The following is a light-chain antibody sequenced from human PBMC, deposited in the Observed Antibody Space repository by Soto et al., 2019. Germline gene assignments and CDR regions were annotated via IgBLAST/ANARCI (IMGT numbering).Light chain of an antibody. J-gene: IGLJ1*01. V-gene: IGLV2-14*01. CDR3: SSYTTSSTLV. CDR2: DVT. CDR1: SSDVGGYDY. Sequence: QSVLTQPASVSGSPGQSITISCTGTSSDVGGYDYVSWYLQHPGKAPKLMIYDVTNRPSGVSNRFSGSKSSNTASLTISGLQAEDEADYYCSSYTTSSTLVFGTGTKVTVL.